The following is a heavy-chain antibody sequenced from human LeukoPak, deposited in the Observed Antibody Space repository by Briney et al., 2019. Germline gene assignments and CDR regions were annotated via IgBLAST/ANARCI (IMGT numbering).Heavy chain of an antibody. CDR3: VREQPGDGWSGFDY. Sequence: GGSLRLSCAASGFTFRSYAMHWVRQAPGKRLEWVAVISDDGSRQHYADFLEGRFTISRDNSKNTVSLQMSSLTSEDTAVYFCVREQPGDGWSGFDYWGQGTLVTVSS. D-gene: IGHD6-19*01. CDR1: GFTFRSYA. CDR2: ISDDGSRQ. V-gene: IGHV3-30*15. J-gene: IGHJ4*02.